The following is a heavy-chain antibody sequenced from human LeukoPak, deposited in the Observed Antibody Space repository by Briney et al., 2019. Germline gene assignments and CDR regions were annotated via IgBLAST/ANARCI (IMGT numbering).Heavy chain of an antibody. V-gene: IGHV3-49*04. D-gene: IGHD5-24*01. J-gene: IGHJ2*01. CDR3: TRDRRDGYNDGYCDL. CDR2: IRSKSYRETT. CDR1: GFPIDEYA. Sequence: GGSLRLSCTASGFPIDEYAMTWVRQAPGRGLEWLGFIRSKSYRETTQDAASVRGRFTISRDDSKSVTYLQMNSLRIEDTAVYFCTRDRRDGYNDGYCDLWGRGTLVSVSS.